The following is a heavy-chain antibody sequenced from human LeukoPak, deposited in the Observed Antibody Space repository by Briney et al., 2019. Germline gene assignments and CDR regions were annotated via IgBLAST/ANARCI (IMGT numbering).Heavy chain of an antibody. D-gene: IGHD3-10*01. J-gene: IGHJ5*02. V-gene: IGHV3-23*01. CDR3: ARDRGVEWFGELLS. CDR2: ISASGGST. CDR1: GFTFSNYV. Sequence: GGSLRLSCVASGFTFSNYVMSWVRQAPGKGLEWVSTISASGGSTYYADSVKGRFTISRDNSKNTLYLQMNSLRAEDTAVYYCARDRGVEWFGELLSWGQGTLVTVSS.